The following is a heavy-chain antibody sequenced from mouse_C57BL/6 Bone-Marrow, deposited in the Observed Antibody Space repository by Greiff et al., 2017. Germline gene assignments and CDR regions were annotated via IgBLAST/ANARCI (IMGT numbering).Heavy chain of an antibody. CDR3: ARRVYYAHFDY. V-gene: IGHV1-85*01. CDR2: IYPRAGST. Sequence: VQLQQSGPELVKPGASVKLSCKASGYTFTSYDINWVKQRPGQGLEWIGWIYPRAGSTKYNEKFKGKATLTVDTSSSTAYMELHSLTSEDSAVYFCARRVYYAHFDYWGQGTTLTVSS. D-gene: IGHD1-1*01. J-gene: IGHJ2*01. CDR1: GYTFTSYD.